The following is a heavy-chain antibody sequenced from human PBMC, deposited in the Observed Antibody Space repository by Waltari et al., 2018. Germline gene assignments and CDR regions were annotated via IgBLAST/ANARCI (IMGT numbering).Heavy chain of an antibody. CDR1: GSTFTCYY. D-gene: IGHD3-3*01. V-gene: IGHV1-2*02. CDR3: ARDDFWSGYYFYFQH. CDR2: INSNRGET. J-gene: IGHJ1*01. Sequence: QVQLVQSGAEVKKPGASVKVSCKASGSTFTCYYLHWVRPAPGQGLEWMGWINSNRGETNYAQKFQDRVTMTRDTSISTAYMELSRLRSDDTAVYYCARDDFWSGYYFYFQHWGQGTLVTVSS.